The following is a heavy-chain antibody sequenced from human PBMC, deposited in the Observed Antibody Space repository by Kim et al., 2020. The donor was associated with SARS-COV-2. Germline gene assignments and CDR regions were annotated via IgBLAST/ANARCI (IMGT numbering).Heavy chain of an antibody. CDR2: INHSGST. D-gene: IGHD2-2*02. CDR3: ARERSSVAATPYLDV. V-gene: IGHV4-34*01. J-gene: IGHJ6*02. CDR1: GGSFSGYY. Sequence: SETLSLTCAVYGGSFSGYYWSWIRQPPGKGLEWIGEINHSGSTNYNPSLKSRVTISVDTSKNQFSLKLSSVTAADTAVYYCARERSSVAATPYLDVWGQGTTVTVSS.